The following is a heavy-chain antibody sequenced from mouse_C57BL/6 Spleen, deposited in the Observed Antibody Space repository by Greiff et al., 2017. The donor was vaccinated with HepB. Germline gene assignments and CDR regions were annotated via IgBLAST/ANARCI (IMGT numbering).Heavy chain of an antibody. V-gene: IGHV1-61*01. Sequence: VQLQQPGAELVRPGSSVKLSCKASGYTFTSYWMDWVKQRPGQGLEWIGNIYPSDSETHYNQKFKDKATLTVDKSSSTAYMQLSSLTSEDSAVYYCARRYSNPYYFDYWGQGTTLTVSS. CDR2: IYPSDSET. CDR1: GYTFTSYW. D-gene: IGHD2-5*01. CDR3: ARRYSNPYYFDY. J-gene: IGHJ2*01.